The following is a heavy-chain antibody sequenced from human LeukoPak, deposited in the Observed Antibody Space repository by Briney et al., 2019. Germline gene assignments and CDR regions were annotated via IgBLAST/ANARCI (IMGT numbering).Heavy chain of an antibody. D-gene: IGHD4-17*01. Sequence: GGSLRLSCAASGFTFSSYSMIWVRQAPGKGLEWVSSISNSSTYIEYADSVKGRSTISRDNAENSLNLQMNSLRAEDTAVYYCARDRGVTTSGYFDYWGQGTLVTVSS. CDR1: GFTFSSYS. CDR2: ISNSSTYI. V-gene: IGHV3-21*01. J-gene: IGHJ4*02. CDR3: ARDRGVTTSGYFDY.